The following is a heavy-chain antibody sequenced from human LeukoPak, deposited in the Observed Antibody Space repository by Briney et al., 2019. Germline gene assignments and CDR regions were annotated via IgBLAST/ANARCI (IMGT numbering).Heavy chain of an antibody. Sequence: SVKVSCKASGGTFSSYAISWVRQAPGQGLEWMGGINPIFGTANYAQKFQGRVTITTDESTSTAYMELSSLRSEDTAVYYCARGRGDYGGNTGFDYWGQGTLVTVSS. CDR1: GGTFSSYA. V-gene: IGHV1-69*05. CDR3: ARGRGDYGGNTGFDY. CDR2: INPIFGTA. D-gene: IGHD4-23*01. J-gene: IGHJ4*02.